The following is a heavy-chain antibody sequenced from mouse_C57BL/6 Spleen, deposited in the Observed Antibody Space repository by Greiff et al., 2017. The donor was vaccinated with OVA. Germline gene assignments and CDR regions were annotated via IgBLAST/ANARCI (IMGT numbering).Heavy chain of an antibody. J-gene: IGHJ3*01. CDR2: IYPGSGNT. Sequence: VQLQQSGPELVKPGASVKISCKASGYSFTSYYIHWVKQRPGQGLEWIGWIYPGSGNTKYNEKFKGKATLTADTSSSTAYMQLSSLTSEDSAVYYCARSITTDQAWFAYWGQGTLVTVSA. V-gene: IGHV1-66*01. CDR3: ARSITTDQAWFAY. CDR1: GYSFTSYY. D-gene: IGHD1-1*01.